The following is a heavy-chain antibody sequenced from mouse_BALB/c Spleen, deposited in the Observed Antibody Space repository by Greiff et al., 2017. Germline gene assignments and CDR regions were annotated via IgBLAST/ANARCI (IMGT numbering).Heavy chain of an antibody. CDR2: INPYNGDT. CDR3: ARTTAREGMDY. J-gene: IGHJ4*01. Sequence: VQLKQSGPELVKPGASVKISCKASGYSFTGYFMNWVMQSHGKSLEWIGRINPYNGDTFYNQKFKGKATLTVDKSSSTAHMELRSLASEDSAVYYCARTTAREGMDYWGQGTSVTVSS. D-gene: IGHD1-2*01. CDR1: GYSFTGYF. V-gene: IGHV1-20*02.